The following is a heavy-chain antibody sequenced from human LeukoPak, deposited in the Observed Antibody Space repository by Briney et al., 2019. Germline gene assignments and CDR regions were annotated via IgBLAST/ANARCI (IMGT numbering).Heavy chain of an antibody. Sequence: PGRSLRLSCAASGFTFDDYAMHWVRQAPGKGLEWVSGISWNSGSIGYADSVKGRFTISRDNAKNSLYLQMNSLRAEDTALYYCAKDISASVIAADLPDYWGQGTLVTVSS. CDR1: GFTFDDYA. V-gene: IGHV3-9*01. D-gene: IGHD6-13*01. J-gene: IGHJ4*02. CDR2: ISWNSGSI. CDR3: AKDISASVIAADLPDY.